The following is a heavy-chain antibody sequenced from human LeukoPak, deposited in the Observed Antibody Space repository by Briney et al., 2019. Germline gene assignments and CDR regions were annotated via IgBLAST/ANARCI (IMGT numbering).Heavy chain of an antibody. D-gene: IGHD3-10*01. J-gene: IGHJ5*02. CDR1: GFTFSSYA. CDR3: AKEYYYGSGSP. CDR2: ISGSGGST. V-gene: IGHV3-23*01. Sequence: GGPLRLSCAASGFTFSSYAMSWVRQAPGKGLEWVSAISGSGGSTYYADSVKGRFTISRDNSKNTLSVQMSSLRAEDTAVYYCAKEYYYGSGSPLGQGTLVTVSS.